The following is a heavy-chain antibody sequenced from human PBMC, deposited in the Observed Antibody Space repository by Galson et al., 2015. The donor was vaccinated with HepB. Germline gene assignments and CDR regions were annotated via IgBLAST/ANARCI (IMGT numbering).Heavy chain of an antibody. Sequence: SLRLSCAASGFTFSSYSMNWVRQAPGKGLEWVSYISSSSSYTNYADSVKGRFTISRDNAKNSLYLQMNSLRAEDTAVYYCARDYYGSGSRYFDYWGQGTLVTVSS. CDR3: ARDYYGSGSRYFDY. CDR2: ISSSSSYT. D-gene: IGHD3-10*01. V-gene: IGHV3-21*05. CDR1: GFTFSSYS. J-gene: IGHJ4*02.